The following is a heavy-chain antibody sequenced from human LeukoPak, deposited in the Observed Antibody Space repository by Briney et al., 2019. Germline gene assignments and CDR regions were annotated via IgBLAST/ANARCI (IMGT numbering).Heavy chain of an antibody. D-gene: IGHD1-14*01. CDR3: ARDSGHDYFDY. Sequence: GGSLKLSCAASGFTLSSYAMHWVRQAPGKGLEWVAVISYDGSNKYYADSVKGRFTISRDNSKNTLYLQMNSLRAEDTAVYYCARDSGHDYFDYWGQGTLVTVSS. V-gene: IGHV3-30-3*01. CDR2: ISYDGSNK. J-gene: IGHJ4*02. CDR1: GFTLSSYA.